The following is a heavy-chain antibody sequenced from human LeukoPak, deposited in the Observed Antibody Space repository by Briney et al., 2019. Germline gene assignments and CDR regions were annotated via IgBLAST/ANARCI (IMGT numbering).Heavy chain of an antibody. CDR1: GFNFSAHG. CDR3: AKDGGASYYAYSGMDV. V-gene: IGHV3-30*18. J-gene: IGHJ6*02. D-gene: IGHD3-10*01. Sequence: PGGSLRLSCSASGFNFSAHGMHWVRQAPGKGLEWVAVTSFDETYKFYSDSVKGRFSISRDNSKNTLYLQMNSLNVEDTAIYFCAKDGGASYYAYSGMDVWGQGTTVTVSS. CDR2: TSFDETYK.